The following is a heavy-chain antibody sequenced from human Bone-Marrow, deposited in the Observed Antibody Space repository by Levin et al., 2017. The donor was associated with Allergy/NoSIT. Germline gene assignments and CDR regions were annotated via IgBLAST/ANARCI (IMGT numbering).Heavy chain of an antibody. Sequence: PGGSLRLSCAASGFTFSSYWMSWVRQAPGKGLEWVANIKHDGSEKYHVDSVKGRFAISRDNAKNSVYLQMNSLRVEDTAVYYCARNWRPAFDIWGQGTMVTVSS. D-gene: IGHD1-1*01. J-gene: IGHJ3*02. CDR2: IKHDGSEK. V-gene: IGHV3-7*04. CDR3: ARNWRPAFDI. CDR1: GFTFSSYW.